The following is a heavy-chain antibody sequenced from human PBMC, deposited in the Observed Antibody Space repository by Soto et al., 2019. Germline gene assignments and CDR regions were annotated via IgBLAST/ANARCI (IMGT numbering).Heavy chain of an antibody. Sequence: ASVKVSCKASGYTFTSYGISWVRQAPGQGLEWMGWISAYNGNTNYAQKLQGRVTMTTDTSTSTAYMELRSLRSDDTAVYYCARDDIVGAIVPAVGWDYWGQGTLVTVSS. CDR3: ARDDIVGAIVPAVGWDY. CDR1: GYTFTSYG. D-gene: IGHD1-26*01. J-gene: IGHJ4*02. V-gene: IGHV1-18*01. CDR2: ISAYNGNT.